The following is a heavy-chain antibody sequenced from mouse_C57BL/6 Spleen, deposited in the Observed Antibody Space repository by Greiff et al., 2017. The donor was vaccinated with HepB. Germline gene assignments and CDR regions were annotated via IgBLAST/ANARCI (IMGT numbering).Heavy chain of an antibody. CDR3: ARDGTGNY. J-gene: IGHJ2*01. CDR2: IDPEDDET. V-gene: IGHV14-2*01. D-gene: IGHD3-3*01. Sequence: EVQLQQSGAELVKPGASVKLSCTASGFNIKDYYMHRVKQRTEQGLEWIGRIDPEDDETKYVPKFQGKATITADTSSNTAYLQLSSLTSEDSAVYYCARDGTGNYGGQGTTLTVSS. CDR1: GFNIKDYY.